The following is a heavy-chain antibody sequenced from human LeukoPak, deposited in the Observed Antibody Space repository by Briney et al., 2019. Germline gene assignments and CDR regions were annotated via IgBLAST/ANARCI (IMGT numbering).Heavy chain of an antibody. CDR1: GFTFSTYS. D-gene: IGHD3-9*01. Sequence: GGSLRLSCAASGFTFSTYSMTWVRQAPGKGLEWVSYISSSGSTIYYADSVKGRFTISRDNAKNSLYLQMNSLRAEDTAVYYCARDILTGSQSRYQHWGQGTLVTVSS. CDR3: ARDILTGSQSRYQH. J-gene: IGHJ1*01. V-gene: IGHV3-48*04. CDR2: ISSSGSTI.